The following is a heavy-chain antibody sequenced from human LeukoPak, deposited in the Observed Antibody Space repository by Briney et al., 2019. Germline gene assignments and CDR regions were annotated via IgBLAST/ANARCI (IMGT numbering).Heavy chain of an antibody. V-gene: IGHV4-4*02. CDR3: ARAQEGCSRASCYLAP. D-gene: IGHD2-2*01. J-gene: IGHJ5*02. CDR1: GASISSTNW. CDR2: RHHSGRT. Sequence: SGTLSLTCAISGASISSTNWWIWVRQPPGKGLEWIGERHHSGRTNYNPSLKSRITISVDKSKNQVFLRLNSVAAADTALYYCARAQEGCSRASCYLAPWGQGTLVTVSS.